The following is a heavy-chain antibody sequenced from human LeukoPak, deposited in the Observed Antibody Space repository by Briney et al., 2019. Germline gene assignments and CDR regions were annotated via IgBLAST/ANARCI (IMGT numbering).Heavy chain of an antibody. CDR2: ISYDGSNK. J-gene: IGHJ4*02. V-gene: IGHV3-30*18. CDR3: AKDQSRYFDWLLYGSDY. Sequence: GGSLRLSCAASGFTFSSYGMHWVRQAPGKGLEWVAVISYDGSNKYYADSVKGRFTISRDNSKNTLYLHMNSLRAEDTAVYYCAKDQSRYFDWLLYGSDYWGQGTLVTVSS. D-gene: IGHD3-9*01. CDR1: GFTFSSYG.